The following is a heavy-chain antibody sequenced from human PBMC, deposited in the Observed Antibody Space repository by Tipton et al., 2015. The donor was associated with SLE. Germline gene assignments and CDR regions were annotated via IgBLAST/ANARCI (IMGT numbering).Heavy chain of an antibody. V-gene: IGHV4-4*08. CDR1: GGSLSSSY. D-gene: IGHD3-3*01. Sequence: GLVKPSETLSLTCTVSGGSLSSSYWSWIRQPPEKGLEWIGFIDNSGSTNYNPALKSRVTMSVDTSKNQFSLKLTSVTAADTAVYYCARDPYDSWSDYQATFDYWGQGTLATVSP. CDR2: IDNSGST. CDR3: ARDPYDSWSDYQATFDY. J-gene: IGHJ4*02.